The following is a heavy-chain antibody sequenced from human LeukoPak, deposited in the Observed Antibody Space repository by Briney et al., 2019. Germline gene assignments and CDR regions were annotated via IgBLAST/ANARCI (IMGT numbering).Heavy chain of an antibody. V-gene: IGHV3-33*01. D-gene: IGHD3-22*01. J-gene: IGHJ4*02. Sequence: GRSLRLSCAASRFTFSTYAMHWVRQDPGKGLEGVAINWYDGSNKYYADSVKGRFTISRDNSKNTLYLQKNSLRAEDTAVYYCASRRRYYYDSNGYVDYWGQGTLVTVSS. CDR2: NWYDGSNK. CDR3: ASRRRYYYDSNGYVDY. CDR1: RFTFSTYA.